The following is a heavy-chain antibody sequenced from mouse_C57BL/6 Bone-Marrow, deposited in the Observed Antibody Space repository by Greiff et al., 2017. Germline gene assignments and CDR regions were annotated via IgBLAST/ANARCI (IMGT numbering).Heavy chain of an antibody. V-gene: IGHV5-4*01. D-gene: IGHD2-4*01. J-gene: IGHJ1*03. CDR2: ISDGGSYT. CDR3: ARDDYGILYFDV. CDR1: GFTFSSYA. Sequence: DVMLVESGGGLVKPGGSLKLSCAASGFTFSSYAMSWVRQTPEKRLEWVATISDGGSYTYYPDNVKGRFTISRDNAKNNLYLQMSHLKSEDTAMYYCARDDYGILYFDVWGTGATVTVSS.